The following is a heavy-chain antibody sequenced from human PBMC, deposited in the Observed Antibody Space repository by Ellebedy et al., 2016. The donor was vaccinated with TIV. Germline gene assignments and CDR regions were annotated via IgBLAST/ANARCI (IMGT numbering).Heavy chain of an antibody. CDR1: GGSISSGDYY. Sequence: MPSETLSLTCTVSGGSISSGDYYWSWLRPPPGKGLEWIGYIYYSGSTYYNPSLKSRVTITVDTSKNQFSLKLSSVTAADTAVYYCATSITIFGVVADWGQGTLVTVSS. D-gene: IGHD3-3*01. V-gene: IGHV4-30-4*01. CDR2: IYYSGST. J-gene: IGHJ4*02. CDR3: ATSITIFGVVAD.